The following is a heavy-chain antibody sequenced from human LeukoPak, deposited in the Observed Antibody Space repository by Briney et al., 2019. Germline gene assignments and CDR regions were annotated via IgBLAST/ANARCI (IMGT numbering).Heavy chain of an antibody. Sequence: ASVKVSCKASGYSFTAHYMHWVRQAPGQGLDGMGWINPNSGDKNNAQKFQGRVTMTRDTSISTVYMELSSLRSEDTAVYYCASPLRLGELSFSFSDYYYMDVWGKGTTVTISS. CDR1: GYSFTAHY. J-gene: IGHJ6*03. V-gene: IGHV1-2*02. CDR3: ASPLRLGELSFSFSDYYYMDV. CDR2: INPNSGDK. D-gene: IGHD3-16*02.